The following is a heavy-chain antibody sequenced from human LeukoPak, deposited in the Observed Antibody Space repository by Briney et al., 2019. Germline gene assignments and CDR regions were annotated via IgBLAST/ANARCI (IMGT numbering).Heavy chain of an antibody. D-gene: IGHD3-10*01. CDR3: ARRGYGSGNYYYPN. CDR2: IYPGDSDT. V-gene: IGHV5-51*01. Sequence: GESLKLSCKGSGYSFTNHYIGWVRLMPGKGLEWMGIIYPGDSDTRYSPSIQGQVTISADKSISTAYLQWSSLKASDTAMYYCARRGYGSGNYYYPNWGQGTLVTVSS. J-gene: IGHJ4*02. CDR1: GYSFTNHY.